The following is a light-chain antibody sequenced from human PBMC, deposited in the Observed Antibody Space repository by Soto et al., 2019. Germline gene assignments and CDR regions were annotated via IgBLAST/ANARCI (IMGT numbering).Light chain of an antibody. V-gene: IGLV1-44*01. CDR3: AAWDDSLNGWV. J-gene: IGLJ3*02. Sequence: QSVLSQPPSASGTPGQRVTISCSGSNSNIGSDTVNWYQQLPGTAPKLLIHGNSQRPSGVPDRFSGSKSGTSASLAISSLQSEDEAHYYCAAWDDSLNGWVFGGGTKPPS. CDR1: NSNIGSDT. CDR2: GNS.